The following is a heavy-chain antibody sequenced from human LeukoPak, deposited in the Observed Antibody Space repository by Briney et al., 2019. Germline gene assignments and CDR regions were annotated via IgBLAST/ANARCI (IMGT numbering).Heavy chain of an antibody. CDR3: ARTSRHYYGSGTNLTPWPAGMDV. V-gene: IGHV4-59*01. CDR1: GGSMSGFF. J-gene: IGHJ6*02. Sequence: PPETLSLTCTVSGGSMSGFFWTWIRQPPGKELEWIGSIYYSGSSTKYNPSLKSRVTISVDTSKSQFSLRLNSATAADTAVYFCARTSRHYYGSGTNLTPWPAGMDVWGQGTTVTVSS. D-gene: IGHD3-10*01. CDR2: IYYSGSST.